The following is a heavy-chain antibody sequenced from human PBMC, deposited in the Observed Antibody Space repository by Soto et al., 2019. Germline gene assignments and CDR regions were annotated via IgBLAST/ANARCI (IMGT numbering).Heavy chain of an antibody. CDR3: ARGWSYYYGSGSPNNFDY. Sequence: ASVKVSCKASGYTFTGYYMHWVRQAPGQGLEWMGWINPNSGGTNYAQKFQGRVTMTRDTSISTAYMELSRLRSDDTAVYYCARGWSYYYGSGSPNNFDYWGQGTLVTVSS. CDR2: INPNSGGT. V-gene: IGHV1-2*02. D-gene: IGHD3-10*01. J-gene: IGHJ4*02. CDR1: GYTFTGYY.